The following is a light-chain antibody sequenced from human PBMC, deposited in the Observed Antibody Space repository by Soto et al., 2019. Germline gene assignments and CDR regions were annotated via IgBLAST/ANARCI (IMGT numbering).Light chain of an antibody. V-gene: IGLV1-40*01. J-gene: IGLJ1*01. CDR2: GNS. CDR1: SSNIGAGYD. CDR3: QSYDSSLSGSRV. Sequence: QSVLTQPPSVSGAPGQRVTISCTGSSSNIGAGYDVHWYQQLPGTAPKRIIYGNSNRPSGVPDRFSGSKSGTSASLAITGLQAEDEADYYCQSYDSSLSGSRVFGTGTKLTVL.